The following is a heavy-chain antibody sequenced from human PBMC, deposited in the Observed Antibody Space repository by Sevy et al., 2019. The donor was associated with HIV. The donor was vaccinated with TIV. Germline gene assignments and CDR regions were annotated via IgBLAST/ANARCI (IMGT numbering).Heavy chain of an antibody. CDR2: ISSGSSYI. Sequence: GGSLRLSCAASGFTFSNYFMNWVRQAPGKGLEWVSSISSGSSYIFYADSLKGRFTISRDNAKNSLYLHMNSLRAEETAVYYWARGDYYGSLYYFDYWGPGTLVTVSS. V-gene: IGHV3-21*01. CDR1: GFTFSNYF. CDR3: ARGDYYGSLYYFDY. D-gene: IGHD3-10*01. J-gene: IGHJ4*02.